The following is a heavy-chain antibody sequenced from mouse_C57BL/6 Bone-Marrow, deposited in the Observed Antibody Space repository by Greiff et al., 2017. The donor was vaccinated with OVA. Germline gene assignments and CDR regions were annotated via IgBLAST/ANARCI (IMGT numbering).Heavy chain of an antibody. CDR1: GFTFSSYA. D-gene: IGHD3-1*01. CDR3: ASSRRYYFDY. J-gene: IGHJ2*01. CDR2: ISDGGSYT. Sequence: EVQLVESGGGLVKPGGSLKLSCAASGFTFSSYAMSWVRQTPEKRLEWVATISDGGSYTYYPDNVKGRFTISRDNAKNNLYLQMSHLKSEDTAMYYCASSRRYYFDYWGQGTTLTVSS. V-gene: IGHV5-4*01.